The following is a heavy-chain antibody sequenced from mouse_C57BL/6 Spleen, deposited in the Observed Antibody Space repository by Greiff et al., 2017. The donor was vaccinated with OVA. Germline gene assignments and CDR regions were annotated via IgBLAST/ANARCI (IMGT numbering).Heavy chain of an antibody. D-gene: IGHD2-1*01. CDR3: ARHYYSRYFAV. V-gene: IGHV1-9*01. CDR2: ILPGSGST. J-gene: IGHJ1*03. Sequence: QVQLQQSGAELMKPGASVKLSCKATGYTFTGSWIEWVKQRPGHGLEWIGDILPGSGSTNYNEKFKGKATLTADTSSNTAYMQLSSLTTEDSAIYYCARHYYSRYFAVWGTGTTVTVSS. CDR1: GYTFTGSW.